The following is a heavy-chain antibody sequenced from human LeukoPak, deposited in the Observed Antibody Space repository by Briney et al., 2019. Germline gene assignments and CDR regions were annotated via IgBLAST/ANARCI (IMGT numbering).Heavy chain of an antibody. J-gene: IGHJ4*02. CDR2: INPSGGGT. V-gene: IGHV1-46*01. Sequence: WASVKVSSKASGYTFTNYYMHWVRQAPGQGLEWMGIINPSGGGTSYAQKFQGRVSMTRDTSTSTDYMELSSLRSEDTAVYYCARDHESYYGSGSYYPGGCDYWGQGTLVTVSS. CDR3: ARDHESYYGSGSYYPGGCDY. CDR1: GYTFTNYY. D-gene: IGHD3-10*01.